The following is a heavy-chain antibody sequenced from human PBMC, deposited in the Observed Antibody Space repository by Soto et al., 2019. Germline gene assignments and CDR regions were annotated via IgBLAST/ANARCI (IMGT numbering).Heavy chain of an antibody. D-gene: IGHD3-3*01. CDR3: ARGYDFWSGYGMDV. J-gene: IGHJ6*02. V-gene: IGHV4-59*01. Sequence: WIMKKPGKGLEWIGYIYYSGSTNYTPSLKSRVTISVDTSKNQFSLKLSSVTAADTAVYYCARGYDFWSGYGMDVSAQRTSLSVSS. CDR2: IYYSGST.